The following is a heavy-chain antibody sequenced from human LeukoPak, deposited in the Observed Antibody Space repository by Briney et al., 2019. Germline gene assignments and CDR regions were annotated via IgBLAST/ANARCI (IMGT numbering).Heavy chain of an antibody. CDR2: IFTSGIT. J-gene: IGHJ6*03. V-gene: IGHV4-4*07. CDR1: GGSISTYY. CDR3: ARAFDKDV. Sequence: PSETLSLTCTVSGGSISTYYWSWIRQPAGKGLEWIGRIFTSGITHYNPSLKSRVTMSIDTSKNQFSLRLSSVTAADTAVYYCARAFDKDVWGKGTTVTVSS.